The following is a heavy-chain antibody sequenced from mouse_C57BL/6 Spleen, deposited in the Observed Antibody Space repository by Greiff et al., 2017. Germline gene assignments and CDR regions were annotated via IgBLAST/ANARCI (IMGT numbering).Heavy chain of an antibody. CDR2: IYPGDGDT. Sequence: VQLQQSGPELVKPGASVKISCKASGYAFSSSWMNWVKQRPGKGLEWIGRIYPGDGDTNYNGKFKGKATLTADKSSSTAYMQLSSLTSEDSAVYFCARLSNYGYYAMDYWGQGTSVTVSS. V-gene: IGHV1-82*01. CDR3: ARLSNYGYYAMDY. J-gene: IGHJ4*01. D-gene: IGHD2-5*01. CDR1: GYAFSSSW.